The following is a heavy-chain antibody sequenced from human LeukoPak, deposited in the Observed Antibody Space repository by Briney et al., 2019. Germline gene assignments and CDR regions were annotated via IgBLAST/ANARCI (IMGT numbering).Heavy chain of an antibody. CDR1: GSIVNYY. Sequence: PSETLSLTCTVSGSIVNYYLSWIRQTPGKGPEWLGYIYHSGSTKYNSSLKRRVTMSVDTSSNQFSLNLKSVTAADPAVYYCATGPQYDYWGPGMLVTVSS. V-gene: IGHV4-59*01. J-gene: IGHJ4*02. CDR2: IYHSGST. CDR3: ATGPQYDY.